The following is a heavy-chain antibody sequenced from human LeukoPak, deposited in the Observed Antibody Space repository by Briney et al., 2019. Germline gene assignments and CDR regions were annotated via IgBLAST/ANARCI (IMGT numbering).Heavy chain of an antibody. CDR1: GFTFSSYA. CDR3: AKEGFGPFDTRSPNY. J-gene: IGHJ4*02. V-gene: IGHV3-23*01. D-gene: IGHD2-2*01. CDR2: ISDSGGTT. Sequence: GGSLSLSCAASGFTFSSYAMSWVRQPPGKGLEWVSGISDSGGTTHYADSVKGRFTISRDLLKNTLYLQMNSLRAEDTAVYYCAKEGFGPFDTRSPNYWGQGTRVIVSS.